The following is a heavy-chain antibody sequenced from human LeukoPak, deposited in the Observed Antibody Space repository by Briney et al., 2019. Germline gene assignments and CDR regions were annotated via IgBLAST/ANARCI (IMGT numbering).Heavy chain of an antibody. CDR1: GFTFSLYE. Sequence: GGSLRLSCAASGFTFSLYEMNWVRQAPGKGLEWVSFIFSDGSTIYYADSVKGRFTISRDNAKNSLYLQMNSLRAEDTAVYYCAELGITMIGGVWGKGTTVTISS. CDR3: AELGITMIGGV. CDR2: IFSDGSTI. V-gene: IGHV3-48*03. J-gene: IGHJ6*04. D-gene: IGHD3-10*02.